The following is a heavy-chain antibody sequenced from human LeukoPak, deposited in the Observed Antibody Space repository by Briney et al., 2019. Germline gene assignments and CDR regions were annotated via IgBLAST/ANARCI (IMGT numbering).Heavy chain of an antibody. V-gene: IGHV3-30*18. J-gene: IGHJ3*02. CDR1: GFTFSSYG. D-gene: IGHD3-10*01. CDR2: ISYDGSNK. Sequence: PGGSLRLSCAASGFTFSSYGMHWVRQAPGKGLEWVAVISYDGSNKYYADSVKGRFTISRDNSKNTLYLQMNSLRAEDTAVYYCAKDLRNYYGSGSYYKRGPSAFDIWGQGTMVTVSS. CDR3: AKDLRNYYGSGSYYKRGPSAFDI.